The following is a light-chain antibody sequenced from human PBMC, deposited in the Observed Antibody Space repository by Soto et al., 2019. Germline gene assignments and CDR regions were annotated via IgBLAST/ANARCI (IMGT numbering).Light chain of an antibody. CDR2: GAS. J-gene: IGKJ1*01. CDR1: QSVSSN. Sequence: EIVMTQSPATLSVSPGERATLSCRASQSVSSNLAWYQQKPGQAPRLFIYGASTRATGIPAWFSGSGSGTEFTLTISSLQSEDFAVYYCQQYNNWPQTFGQGTKVEIK. CDR3: QQYNNWPQT. V-gene: IGKV3-15*01.